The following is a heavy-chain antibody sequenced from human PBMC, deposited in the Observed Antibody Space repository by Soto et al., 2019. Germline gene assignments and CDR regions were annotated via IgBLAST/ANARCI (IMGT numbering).Heavy chain of an antibody. J-gene: IGHJ4*02. CDR3: ARIPQWLIRPFDY. Sequence: GGSLRLSCAASGFTLSSYWMHWVRQVPGKGLVWVSRINSDGSSTTYADTVKGRFTISRDNSKDTIYLQMGSLRAEDTAVYYCARIPQWLIRPFDYWGQGTLVTVSS. CDR1: GFTLSSYW. D-gene: IGHD6-19*01. CDR2: INSDGSST. V-gene: IGHV3-74*01.